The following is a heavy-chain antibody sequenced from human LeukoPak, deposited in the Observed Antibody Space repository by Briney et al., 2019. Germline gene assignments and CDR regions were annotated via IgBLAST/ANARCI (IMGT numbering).Heavy chain of an antibody. CDR2: ISGSGGST. CDR1: GFDFRNYY. Sequence: GGSLRLSCEASGFDFRNYYMSWVRQAPGKGLEWVSAISGSGGSTYYADSVKGRFTISRDNSKNTLYLQMNSLRAEDTAVYYCAKDLRSTSTNWFDPWGQGTLVTVSS. V-gene: IGHV3-23*01. D-gene: IGHD2-2*01. J-gene: IGHJ5*02. CDR3: AKDLRSTSTNWFDP.